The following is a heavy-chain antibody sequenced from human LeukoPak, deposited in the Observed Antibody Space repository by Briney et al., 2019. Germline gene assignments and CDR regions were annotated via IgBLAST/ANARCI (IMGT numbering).Heavy chain of an antibody. J-gene: IGHJ6*02. CDR2: IIPIFGTA. CDR3: ARPTHPGTGYYGMDV. Sequence: ASVKVSCKASGGTFSSYAISWVRQAPGQGLEWMGGIIPIFGTANYAQKFQGRVTITADESTSTAYMELSSLRSEDTAVYYCARPTHPGTGYYGMDVWGQGTTVTVSS. V-gene: IGHV1-69*01. CDR1: GGTFSSYA. D-gene: IGHD3-10*01.